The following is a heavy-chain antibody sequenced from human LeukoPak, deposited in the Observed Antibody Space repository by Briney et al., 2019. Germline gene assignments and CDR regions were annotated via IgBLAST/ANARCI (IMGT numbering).Heavy chain of an antibody. J-gene: IGHJ3*02. D-gene: IGHD3-10*01. Sequence: PSETLSLTCAVYGGSFSSYYWGWVRQPPGKGLEWIGNIFYSGGTYYSPSLKSRVTISLDTSRNQFSLKLNSVTAADTAVYYCAKSNGYGLVDIWGQGTMVTVSS. CDR1: GGSFSSYY. CDR2: IFYSGGT. CDR3: AKSNGYGLVDI. V-gene: IGHV4-34*12.